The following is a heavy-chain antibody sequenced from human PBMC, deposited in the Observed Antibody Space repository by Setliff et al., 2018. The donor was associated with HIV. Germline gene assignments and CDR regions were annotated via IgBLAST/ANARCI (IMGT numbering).Heavy chain of an antibody. CDR1: GDSISTGTYY. J-gene: IGHJ5*02. D-gene: IGHD1-20*01. Sequence: PSETLSLTCSVSGDSISTGTYYWGWIRQPPGKGLEWIGSVSYSGSTLYNPSLKSRVTISVDTSKNHFSLNLSSVTAADTAVYYCAGCITGTTHWFDPWGQGTLVTVSS. V-gene: IGHV4-39*07. CDR3: AGCITGTTHWFDP. CDR2: VSYSGST.